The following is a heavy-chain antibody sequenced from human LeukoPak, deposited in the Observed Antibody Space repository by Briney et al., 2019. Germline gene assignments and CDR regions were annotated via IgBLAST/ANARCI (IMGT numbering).Heavy chain of an antibody. CDR3: AMDSSWLPLKFDY. Sequence: PGGSLRLSCAASGFTFSSYSMNWVRQAPGKGLEWVSSISSSSSYIYYADSVKGRFTISRDNAKNSLYLQMNSLRAEDTAVYYCAMDSSWLPLKFDYWGQGTLVTVST. D-gene: IGHD5-24*01. CDR1: GFTFSSYS. CDR2: ISSSSSYI. V-gene: IGHV3-21*01. J-gene: IGHJ4*02.